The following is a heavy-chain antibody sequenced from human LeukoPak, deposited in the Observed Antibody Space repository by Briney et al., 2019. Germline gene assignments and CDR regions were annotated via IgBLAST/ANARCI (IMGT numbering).Heavy chain of an antibody. Sequence: PGGSLRLSCAASRFTFSEYWMSWVRQAPGKGLEWVANINQDGREIYYVDSVKGRFTISRDNAKKPLYLQMNSLRAEDTAVYYCAKIRYGTGWYYDYWGQGTLVTVSS. CDR3: AKIRYGTGWYYDY. J-gene: IGHJ4*02. D-gene: IGHD6-19*01. V-gene: IGHV3-7*01. CDR1: RFTFSEYW. CDR2: INQDGREI.